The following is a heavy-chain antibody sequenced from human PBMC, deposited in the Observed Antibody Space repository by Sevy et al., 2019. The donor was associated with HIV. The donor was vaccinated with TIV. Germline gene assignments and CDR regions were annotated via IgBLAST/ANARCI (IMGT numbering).Heavy chain of an antibody. D-gene: IGHD3-3*01. V-gene: IGHV3-7*03. Sequence: GGSLRLSCAASGFTFSRFWMSWVRQAPGKGLEWVAKINQDGSERYYVDSGKGRFTISRDNAKKSLYLQMNSLRGEDTAVFFCARGGVLEWPLGPFDYWGQGTLVTVSS. CDR1: GFTFSRFW. CDR3: ARGGVLEWPLGPFDY. CDR2: INQDGSER. J-gene: IGHJ4*02.